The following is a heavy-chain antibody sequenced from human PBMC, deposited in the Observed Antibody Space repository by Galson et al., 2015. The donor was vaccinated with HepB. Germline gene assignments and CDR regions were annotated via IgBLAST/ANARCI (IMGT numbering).Heavy chain of an antibody. D-gene: IGHD5-24*01. Sequence: SLRLSCAASGFTFSSYAMSWVRQAPGKGLEWVSAISGSGGSTYYADSVKGRFTISRDNSKNTLYLQMNSLRAEDTAVYYCAKGVEMRIYYGMDVWGQGTTVTVSS. CDR1: GFTFSSYA. CDR3: AKGVEMRIYYGMDV. J-gene: IGHJ6*02. V-gene: IGHV3-23*01. CDR2: ISGSGGST.